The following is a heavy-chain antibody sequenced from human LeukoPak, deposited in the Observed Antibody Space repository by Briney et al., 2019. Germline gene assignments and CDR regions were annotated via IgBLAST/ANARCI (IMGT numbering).Heavy chain of an antibody. J-gene: IGHJ4*02. V-gene: IGHV4-31*03. CDR2: IYYSGST. Sequence: SETLSLTCTVSGGSISSGGYYWSWIRQHPGTGLEWIVYIYYSGSTYYNPSLKSRVTISVDTSKNQFSLKLSSVTAADTAVYYCARADYYDSSGPGYWGQGTLVTVSS. D-gene: IGHD3-22*01. CDR1: GGSISSGGYY. CDR3: ARADYYDSSGPGY.